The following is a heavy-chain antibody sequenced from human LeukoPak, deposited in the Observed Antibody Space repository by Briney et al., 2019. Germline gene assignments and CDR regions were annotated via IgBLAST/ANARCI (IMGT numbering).Heavy chain of an antibody. J-gene: IGHJ4*02. CDR2: ISYDGSNK. CDR1: GFTFSSYA. D-gene: IGHD1-26*01. Sequence: GGSLRLSCAASGFTFSSYAMHWVRQAPGKGLEWVAVISYDGSNKYYADSVKGRFTISRDNSKNTLYLQMNSLRAEDTAVYYCAKGFEGGGNYWAPFDQWGQGTLVTVSS. V-gene: IGHV3-30*04. CDR3: AKGFEGGGNYWAPFDQ.